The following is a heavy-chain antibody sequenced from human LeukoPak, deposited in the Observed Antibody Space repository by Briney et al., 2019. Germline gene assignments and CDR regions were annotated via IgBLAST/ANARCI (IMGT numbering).Heavy chain of an antibody. CDR1: GGSISSSSYY. Sequence: SETLSLTCTVSGGSISSSSYYWGWIRQPPGKGLEWIGSIYYSGSTYYNPSLKSRVTISVDTSKNQFSLKLRSVTAPDTAVYYCARVVSSGWYDSFDYWGQGTLVTVSS. CDR2: IYYSGST. J-gene: IGHJ4*02. V-gene: IGHV4-39*07. CDR3: ARVVSSGWYDSFDY. D-gene: IGHD6-19*01.